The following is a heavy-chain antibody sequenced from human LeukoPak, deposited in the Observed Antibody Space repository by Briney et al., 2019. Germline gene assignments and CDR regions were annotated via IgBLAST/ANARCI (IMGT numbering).Heavy chain of an antibody. CDR2: INHSGST. J-gene: IGHJ3*02. D-gene: IGHD3-22*01. CDR1: GGSFSGYY. Sequence: SETLSLTCAVYGGSFSGYYWSWIRQPPGKGLEWIGGINHSGSTNYNPSLKSRVTISVDTSKNQFSLKLSSVTAADTAVYYCAGVDYDKGAFDIWGQGTMVTVSS. CDR3: AGVDYDKGAFDI. V-gene: IGHV4-34*01.